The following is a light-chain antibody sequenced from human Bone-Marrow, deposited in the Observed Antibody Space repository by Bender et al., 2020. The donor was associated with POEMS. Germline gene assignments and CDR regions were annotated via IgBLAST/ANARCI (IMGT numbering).Light chain of an antibody. CDR3: AVWDDSLKGWV. J-gene: IGLJ3*02. CDR2: SSH. CDR1: SSNIGAHA. Sequence: QSVLTQPPSASGTPGQRVTISCSGGSSNIGAHAVNLYQHLPGTAPKLLIYSSHRRPSEVPDRFSGSRSGTSDSLASSGLQSDDEADYYCAVWDDSLKGWVFGGGTKLTV. V-gene: IGLV1-44*01.